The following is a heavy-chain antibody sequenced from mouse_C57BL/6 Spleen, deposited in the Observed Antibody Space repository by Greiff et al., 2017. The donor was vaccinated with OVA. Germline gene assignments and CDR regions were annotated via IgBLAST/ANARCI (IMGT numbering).Heavy chain of an antibody. Sequence: VQGVESGAELVKPGASVKISCKASGYAFSSYWMNWVKQRPGKGLEWIGQIYPGDGDTNYNGKFKGKATLTADKSSSTAYMQLSSLTSEDSAVYFCARGGIYYGNYYFDYWGQGTTLTVSS. CDR3: ARGGIYYGNYYFDY. CDR1: GYAFSSYW. D-gene: IGHD2-1*01. CDR2: IYPGDGDT. V-gene: IGHV1-80*01. J-gene: IGHJ2*01.